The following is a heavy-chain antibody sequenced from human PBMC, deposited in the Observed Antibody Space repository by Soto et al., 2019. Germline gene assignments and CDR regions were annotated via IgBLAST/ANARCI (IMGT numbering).Heavy chain of an antibody. CDR3: ARASTFGGVIVTYYFDY. V-gene: IGHV4-31*03. J-gene: IGHJ4*02. Sequence: SETLSLTCTVSGGSISSGGYYWSWIRQHPGKGLEWIGYIYYSGSTYYNPSLKSRVTISVDTSKNQFSLKLSSVTAADTAVYYCARASTFGGVIVTYYFDYWGQGTLVTVSS. CDR1: GGSISSGGYY. CDR2: IYYSGST. D-gene: IGHD3-16*02.